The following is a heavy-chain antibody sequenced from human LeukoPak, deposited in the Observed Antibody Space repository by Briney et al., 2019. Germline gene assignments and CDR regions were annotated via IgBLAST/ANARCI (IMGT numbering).Heavy chain of an antibody. V-gene: IGHV4-4*07. Sequence: SETLSLTCTVSGGSIGIYYWSWIRQPAGKGLEWIGRIYTSGSTNYNPSLKSRVTMSVDTSKNQFSLKLSSVTAADTAVYYCARDTYCSGGSCYYRWFDPWGQGTLVTVSS. CDR1: GGSIGIYY. J-gene: IGHJ5*02. CDR2: IYTSGST. D-gene: IGHD2-15*01. CDR3: ARDTYCSGGSCYYRWFDP.